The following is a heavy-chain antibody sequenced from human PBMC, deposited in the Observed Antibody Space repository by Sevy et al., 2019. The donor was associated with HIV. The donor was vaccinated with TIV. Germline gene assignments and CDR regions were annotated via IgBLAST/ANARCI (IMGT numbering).Heavy chain of an antibody. CDR1: GYTFISYA. D-gene: IGHD3-10*01. Sequence: ASVKVSCKASGYTFISYAINWVRQAPGQGLEGMGWISDYNGNTNYAQKLQGRVTMTTDTSSGTAYMELRSLRSNDTAVYYCARSYGSGNYYGYWGQGTLVTFSS. V-gene: IGHV1-18*01. CDR3: ARSYGSGNYYGY. CDR2: ISDYNGNT. J-gene: IGHJ4*02.